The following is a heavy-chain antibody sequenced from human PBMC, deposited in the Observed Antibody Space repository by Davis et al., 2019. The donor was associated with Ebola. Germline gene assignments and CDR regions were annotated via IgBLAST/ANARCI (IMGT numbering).Heavy chain of an antibody. J-gene: IGHJ6*02. V-gene: IGHV3-33*01. CDR2: IWYDGSNK. CDR1: GFTFSSYG. CDR3: ARDLSLWTGPLYYYYGMDV. D-gene: IGHD2/OR15-2a*01. Sequence: GGSLRLSCAASGFTFSSYGMHWVRQAPGKGLEWVAVIWYDGSNKYYADSVKGRFTISRDNSKNTLYLQMNSLRAEDTAVYYCARDLSLWTGPLYYYYGMDVWGQGTTVTVSS.